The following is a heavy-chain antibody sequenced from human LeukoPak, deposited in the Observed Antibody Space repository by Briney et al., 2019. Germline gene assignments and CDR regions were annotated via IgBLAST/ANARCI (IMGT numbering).Heavy chain of an antibody. D-gene: IGHD6-19*01. CDR2: ISYDGSNK. CDR3: AKNEGWIAVAGYFDY. V-gene: IGHV3-30*18. J-gene: IGHJ4*02. Sequence: GGSLRLSCAASGFTFSSYGMHWVRQAPGKGLEWVAVISYDGSNKYYADSVKGRFTISRDNSKNTLYLQMNSLRAEDTAVYYCAKNEGWIAVAGYFDYWGQGTLVTVSP. CDR1: GFTFSSYG.